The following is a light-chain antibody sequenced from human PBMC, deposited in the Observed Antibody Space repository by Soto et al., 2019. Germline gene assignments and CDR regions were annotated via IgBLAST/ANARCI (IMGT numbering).Light chain of an antibody. CDR1: EAINNNF. CDR2: GAS. CDR3: QQYHLSPLT. Sequence: EIVLTQSPGALSVAPGETVSLSCRASEAINNNFVAWYQQRPGQVPRLLMYGASIRASGVPDRISGRRSGTGFILNIARVEPEDSAVYFCQQYHLSPLTFGGGTQV. J-gene: IGKJ4*01. V-gene: IGKV3-20*01.